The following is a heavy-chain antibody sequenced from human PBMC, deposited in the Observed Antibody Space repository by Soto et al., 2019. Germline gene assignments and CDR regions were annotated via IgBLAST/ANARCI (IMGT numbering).Heavy chain of an antibody. CDR3: ARGVVYGDQGWDY. V-gene: IGHV4-30-4*01. CDR1: GGSISSGDYY. Sequence: PSETLSLTCTVSGGSISSGDYYWSWIRQPPGKGLEWIGYIYYSGSTYYNPSLKSRVTISVDTSKNQFSLKLSSVTAADTAVYYCARGVVYGDQGWDYWGQGTLVTVS. D-gene: IGHD4-17*01. CDR2: IYYSGST. J-gene: IGHJ4*02.